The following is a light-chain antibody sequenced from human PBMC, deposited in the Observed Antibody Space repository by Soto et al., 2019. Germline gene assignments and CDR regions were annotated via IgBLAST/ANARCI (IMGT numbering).Light chain of an antibody. CDR2: GAS. Sequence: DIPMTQSPSSVSASVGDRVTITGRASQSITTYLSWYQQKTGKAHNLLIFGASTLKSGVPSRFSGSGSGTDFTLTISSLQPEDFATYYCLQSYRTPLTFGGGTKV. V-gene: IGKV1-39*01. J-gene: IGKJ4*01. CDR1: QSITTY. CDR3: LQSYRTPLT.